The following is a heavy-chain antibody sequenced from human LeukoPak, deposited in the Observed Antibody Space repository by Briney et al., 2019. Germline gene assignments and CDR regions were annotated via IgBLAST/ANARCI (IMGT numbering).Heavy chain of an antibody. CDR2: IIPIFGPA. Sequence: ASVKVSCKASGGTLSKYGISWLRQAPGQGLEWMGRIIPIFGPALYAPQFKGRVTITADTSTETAYVEVTNLISEDTAVYFCATDPHSDFWTGYYWDSWGQGTLVTVSS. D-gene: IGHD3/OR15-3a*01. CDR1: GGTLSKYG. CDR3: ATDPHSDFWTGYYWDS. J-gene: IGHJ4*02. V-gene: IGHV1-69*06.